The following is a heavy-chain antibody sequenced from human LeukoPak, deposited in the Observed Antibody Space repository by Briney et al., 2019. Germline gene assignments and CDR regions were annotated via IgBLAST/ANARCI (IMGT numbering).Heavy chain of an antibody. CDR1: GFNFNIYA. V-gene: IGHV3-48*02. D-gene: IGHD2-8*01. J-gene: IGHJ3*02. CDR3: ARDHKWGFDI. CDR2: ISGESTWI. Sequence: GGSLRLSCAASGFNFNIYAMNWIRQAPGRGLEWVAYISGESTWIYYADSVKGRFTISRDSAENSVYLQMNSLRDEDTAVYFCARDHKWGFDIWGQGTMVTVSS.